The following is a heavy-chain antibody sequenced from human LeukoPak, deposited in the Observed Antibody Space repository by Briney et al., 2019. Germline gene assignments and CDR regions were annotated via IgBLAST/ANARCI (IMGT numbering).Heavy chain of an antibody. V-gene: IGHV3-48*03. CDR1: GFTFSSYE. D-gene: IGHD7-27*01. CDR2: IRSSGSTI. Sequence: GGSLRLSCAASGFTFSSYEMNWVRQAPGKGLEWVSYIRSSGSTIYYADSVRGRFTISRDNAKNSLYLQMNSLRAGDTAVYYCARDAPLGYMDVWGKGTTVTISS. J-gene: IGHJ6*03. CDR3: ARDAPLGYMDV.